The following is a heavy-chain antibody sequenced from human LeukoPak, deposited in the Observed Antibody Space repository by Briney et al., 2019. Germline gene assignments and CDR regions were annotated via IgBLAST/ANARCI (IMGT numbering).Heavy chain of an antibody. CDR1: GGSVSSGDYY. V-gene: IGHV4-61*08. J-gene: IGHJ5*02. CDR3: ARVRAARYNWFDP. Sequence: SQTLSLTCTVSGGSVSSGDYYWSWIRQPPGKGLEWIGYIYYSGSTNYNPSLKSRVTISVDTSKNQFSLKLSSVTAADTAVYYCARVRAARYNWFDPWGQGTLVTVSS. CDR2: IYYSGST. D-gene: IGHD6-6*01.